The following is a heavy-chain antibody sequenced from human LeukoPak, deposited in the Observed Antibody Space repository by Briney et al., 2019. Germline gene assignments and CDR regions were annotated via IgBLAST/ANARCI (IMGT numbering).Heavy chain of an antibody. CDR1: GFTVSSNH. D-gene: IGHD1-14*01. J-gene: IGHJ4*02. CDR3: ARDGVNHYYDC. V-gene: IGHV3-66*01. CDR2: IYIGGTI. Sequence: GGSLRLSCAASGFTVSSNHMSWVCQAPGQGLEWVSVIYIGGTIYYADSVKGRFTISRDNSQNTVYLEMHSLRAEDTAVYYCARDGVNHYYDCWGQGTLVTVST.